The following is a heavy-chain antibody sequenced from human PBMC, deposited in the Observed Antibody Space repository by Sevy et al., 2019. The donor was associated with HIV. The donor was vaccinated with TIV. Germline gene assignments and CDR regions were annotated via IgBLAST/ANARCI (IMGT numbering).Heavy chain of an antibody. V-gene: IGHV3-49*03. D-gene: IGHD3-3*01. CDR2: IRSQTYGGTT. Sequence: GGSLRLSCTGSGFTFGDYAMSWIRQAPGKGLEWVGFIRSQTYGGTTEYAASVKGRFTISRDNSKSIAYLQMNSLKTEDTAVYYCTRVLGTISPYYYYGFDVRGQGTTVTVSS. J-gene: IGHJ6*02. CDR3: TRVLGTISPYYYYGFDV. CDR1: GFTFGDYA.